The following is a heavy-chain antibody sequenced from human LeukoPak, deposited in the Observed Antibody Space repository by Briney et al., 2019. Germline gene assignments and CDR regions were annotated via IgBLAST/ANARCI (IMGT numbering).Heavy chain of an antibody. CDR1: GYTFTSYY. CDR3: ARDSTRLFDDFWSGYYTFDY. J-gene: IGHJ4*02. CDR2: INPSGGST. D-gene: IGHD3-3*01. V-gene: IGHV1-46*01. Sequence: ASVKVSCKASGYTFTSYYMHWVRQAPGQGLEWMGIINPSGGSTSYAQKFQGRVTMTRDTSTSTVYMELSSLRSEDTAVYYCARDSTRLFDDFWSGYYTFDYWGQGTLVTVSS.